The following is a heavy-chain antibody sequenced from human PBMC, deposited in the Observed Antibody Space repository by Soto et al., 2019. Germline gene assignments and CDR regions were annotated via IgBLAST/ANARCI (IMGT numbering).Heavy chain of an antibody. CDR3: ARDSAVVVAATPYYYYGMDV. Sequence: QVQLVQSGAEVKKPGSSVKVSCKASGGTFSSYAISWVRQAPGQGLEWMGGIIPIFGTANYAQKLQGRVTITADESTSTAYMELSSLRSEDTAVYYCARDSAVVVAATPYYYYGMDVWGQGTTVTVSS. CDR1: GGTFSSYA. J-gene: IGHJ6*02. D-gene: IGHD2-15*01. CDR2: IIPIFGTA. V-gene: IGHV1-69*01.